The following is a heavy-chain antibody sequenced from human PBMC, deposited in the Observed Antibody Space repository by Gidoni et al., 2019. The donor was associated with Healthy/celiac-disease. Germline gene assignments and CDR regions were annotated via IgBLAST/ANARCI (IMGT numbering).Heavy chain of an antibody. D-gene: IGHD1-26*01. CDR3: ARVRSGSDDDYYYYYYMDV. J-gene: IGHJ6*03. V-gene: IGHV3-11*06. CDR2: ISSSSSYT. Sequence: QVQLVESGGGLVKPGGSLRLSCAAPGFTFSDYYMSWIRQAPGKGLEWVSYISSSSSYTNYADSVKGRFTISRDNAKNSLYLQMNSLRAEDTAVYYCARVRSGSDDDYYYYYYMDVWGKGTTVTVSS. CDR1: GFTFSDYY.